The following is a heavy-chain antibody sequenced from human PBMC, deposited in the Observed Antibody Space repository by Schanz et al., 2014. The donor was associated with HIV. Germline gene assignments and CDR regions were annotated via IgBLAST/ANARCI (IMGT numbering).Heavy chain of an antibody. CDR2: INLGGGSA. D-gene: IGHD4-4*01. CDR1: GGTFSIYA. Sequence: QVQLVQSGAEVKKPGSSVKVSCKASGGTFSIYAISWVRQAPGQGLEWMARINLGGGSAIYAQKFQGRVTITRDTSTSTDHMELSSLRSEDTAVYYCARDGSKWNFEYWGQGTLVTVSP. V-gene: IGHV1-69*04. CDR3: ARDGSKWNFEY. J-gene: IGHJ4*02.